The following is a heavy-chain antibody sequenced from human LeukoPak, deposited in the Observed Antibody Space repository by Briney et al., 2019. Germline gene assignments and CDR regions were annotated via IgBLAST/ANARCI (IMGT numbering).Heavy chain of an antibody. CDR3: ARGSLRDGYNYMGAFDI. Sequence: PSETLSVTCIVPRGSLSRYNWSWIREPPGKGRGWIGHIYYSGSTNYNPSLKSRVTISVDTSKNQCSLKLSSVTAADTAVYYCARGSLRDGYNYMGAFDIWGQGTMVTVSS. V-gene: IGHV4-59*01. J-gene: IGHJ3*02. D-gene: IGHD5-24*01. CDR2: IYYSGST. CDR1: RGSLSRYN.